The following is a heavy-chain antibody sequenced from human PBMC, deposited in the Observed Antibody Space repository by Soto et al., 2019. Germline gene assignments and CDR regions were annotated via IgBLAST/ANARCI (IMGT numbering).Heavy chain of an antibody. Sequence: QVQLQESGPGLVKPSETLSLTCTVSGGSIRSSSYYWGWIRQPPGKGLEWIGTIFSGGSTYYNPSHKSRVTISVDTSKNQFSLKLSSVTAADTAVYYCVQDLLGYCSGDSCPRGVYWGQGTLGTVSS. D-gene: IGHD2-15*01. CDR3: VQDLLGYCSGDSCPRGVY. V-gene: IGHV4-39*01. CDR2: IFSGGST. CDR1: GGSIRSSSYY. J-gene: IGHJ4*02.